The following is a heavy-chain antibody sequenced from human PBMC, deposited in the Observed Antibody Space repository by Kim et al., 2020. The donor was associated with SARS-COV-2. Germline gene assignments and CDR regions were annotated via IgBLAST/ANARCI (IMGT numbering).Heavy chain of an antibody. V-gene: IGHV3-7*01. D-gene: IGHD1-26*01. Sequence: GGSLRLSCAASGFTFSSNWMSWVRQAPGKGLEWVAKIKEDGSERYYVSSVEGRFTISRDNAKKSLYLQMNSLRAEDTGVYYCARDRSYSLDYWGQGTLVTVSS. CDR3: ARDRSYSLDY. CDR2: IKEDGSER. CDR1: GFTFSSNW. J-gene: IGHJ4*02.